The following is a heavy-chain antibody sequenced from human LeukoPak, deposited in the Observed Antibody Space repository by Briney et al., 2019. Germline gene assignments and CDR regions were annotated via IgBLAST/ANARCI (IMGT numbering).Heavy chain of an antibody. Sequence: PGRSLRLSCVASGFTFSSYGMHWVRQAPGKGLEWVAVISNDGSNKYYADSVKGRFTISRDNSKNTLYLQMNSLRAEDTAVYYCAREDRMVRGVPGYWGQGTLVTVSS. CDR2: ISNDGSNK. D-gene: IGHD3-10*01. J-gene: IGHJ4*02. CDR3: AREDRMVRGVPGY. CDR1: GFTFSSYG. V-gene: IGHV3-30*03.